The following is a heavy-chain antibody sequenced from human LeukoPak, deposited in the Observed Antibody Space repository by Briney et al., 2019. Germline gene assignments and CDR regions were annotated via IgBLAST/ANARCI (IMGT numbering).Heavy chain of an antibody. CDR3: AQTGDYYDSSGYPLRHNFDY. J-gene: IGHJ4*02. D-gene: IGHD3-22*01. CDR2: IYYSGST. Sequence: PSETLSLTCTVSGGSISSSSYYWGWIRQPPGQGLEWIGSIYYSGSTYYNPSLKSRVTISVDTSKNQFSLKLSSVTAADTAVYYCAQTGDYYDSSGYPLRHNFDYWGQGTLVTVSS. V-gene: IGHV4-39*01. CDR1: GGSISSSSYY.